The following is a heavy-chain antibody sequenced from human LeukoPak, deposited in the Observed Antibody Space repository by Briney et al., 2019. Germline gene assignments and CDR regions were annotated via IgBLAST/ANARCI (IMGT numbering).Heavy chain of an antibody. CDR1: GGSFSGYY. Sequence: SETLSLTCAVYGGSFSGYYWSWIRQPPGKGLEWIGEINHSGSNNYNPSLKSRVTISVDTPKNQFSLKLSSVTAADTAVYYCARVYSYGYVNYWGQGTLVTVSS. CDR3: ARVYSYGYVNY. J-gene: IGHJ4*02. CDR2: INHSGSN. D-gene: IGHD5-18*01. V-gene: IGHV4-34*01.